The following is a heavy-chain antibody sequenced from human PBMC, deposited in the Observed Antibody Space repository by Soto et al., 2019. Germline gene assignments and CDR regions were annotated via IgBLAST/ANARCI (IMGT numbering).Heavy chain of an antibody. D-gene: IGHD6-19*01. CDR3: ARDPSSIAVAGNDY. J-gene: IGHJ4*02. CDR2: INTHNGNT. Sequence: ASVKVSCKASGYTYTTYGISWVRQAPGQGLEWLGWINTHNGNTNYAQNLQGRVTMTTDTSTSTAYMELRSLRSDDTAVYYCARDPSSIAVAGNDYWGQGTLVTVSS. CDR1: GYTYTTYG. V-gene: IGHV1-18*01.